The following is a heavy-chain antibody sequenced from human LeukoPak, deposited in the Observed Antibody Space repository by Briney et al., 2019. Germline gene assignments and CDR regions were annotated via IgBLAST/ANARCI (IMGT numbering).Heavy chain of an antibody. CDR3: AREDTGVAFDI. Sequence: GGTLRLSCAASRFTFSSYEMNWVRQAPGKGLEWVSYISGSGIKHYADSVKGRFTISRDNAKNSLYLQMNSLRVEDTAVYYCAREDTGVAFDIWGQGTTVTV. CDR1: RFTFSSYE. D-gene: IGHD2-8*01. V-gene: IGHV3-48*03. CDR2: ISGSGIK. J-gene: IGHJ3*02.